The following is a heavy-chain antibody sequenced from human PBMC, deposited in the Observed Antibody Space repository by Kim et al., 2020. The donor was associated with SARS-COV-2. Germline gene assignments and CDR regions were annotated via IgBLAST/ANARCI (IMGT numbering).Heavy chain of an antibody. V-gene: IGHV3-30*18. Sequence: GGSLRLSCAASGFTLSSYGMHWVRQAPGKGLEWVAVISYDGSNKYYADSVKGRFTISRDNSKNTLYLQMNSLRAEDTAVYYCVKADVHYGMDVWGQGTTVTVSS. CDR3: VKADVHYGMDV. J-gene: IGHJ6*02. D-gene: IGHD6-6*01. CDR2: ISYDGSNK. CDR1: GFTLSSYG.